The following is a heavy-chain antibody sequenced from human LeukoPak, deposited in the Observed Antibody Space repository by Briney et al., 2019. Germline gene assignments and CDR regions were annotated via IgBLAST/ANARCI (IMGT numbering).Heavy chain of an antibody. V-gene: IGHV3-74*01. Sequence: GGSLRLSCVGSGFTFSSFWMHWVRQLPGKGPVWLSRMNSDGSILTYADSVKGRFTISRDNAKNSLYLQMNSLRAEDTAVYYCARLPNDFWSGYDGTYFDYWGQGTLVTVSS. CDR2: MNSDGSIL. D-gene: IGHD3-3*01. J-gene: IGHJ4*02. CDR1: GFTFSSFW. CDR3: ARLPNDFWSGYDGTYFDY.